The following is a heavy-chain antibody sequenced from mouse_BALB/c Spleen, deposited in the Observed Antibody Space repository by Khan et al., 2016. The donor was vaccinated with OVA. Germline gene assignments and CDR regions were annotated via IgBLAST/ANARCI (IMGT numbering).Heavy chain of an antibody. V-gene: IGHV1-54*01. CDR2: INPGSGDT. Sequence: QVQLQQSGAELVRPGTSVKVSCKASGYAFNNYMIEWVKQRPGQGLEWLGVINPGSGDTKYNEKIKGKATLTADKSSNTAYMQLSSLTSDDSAVYFCARVGYGSLAYRGQGTLVTVSA. CDR3: ARVGYGSLAY. D-gene: IGHD1-1*02. CDR1: GYAFNNYM. J-gene: IGHJ3*01.